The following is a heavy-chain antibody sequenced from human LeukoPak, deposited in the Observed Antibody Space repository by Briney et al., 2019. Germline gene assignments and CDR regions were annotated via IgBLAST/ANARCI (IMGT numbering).Heavy chain of an antibody. CDR3: AKVLLVYYFDY. CDR1: GFTFSSYA. V-gene: IGHV3-23*01. D-gene: IGHD2-8*02. CDR2: ISGSGDST. J-gene: IGHJ4*02. Sequence: GGSLRLSCAASGFTFSSYAMSWVRQAPGKGLEWVSAISGSGDSTYYADSVKGRFTVSRDNSKNTLYLQMNSLRAEDTAVYYCAKVLLVYYFDYWGQGTLVTVSS.